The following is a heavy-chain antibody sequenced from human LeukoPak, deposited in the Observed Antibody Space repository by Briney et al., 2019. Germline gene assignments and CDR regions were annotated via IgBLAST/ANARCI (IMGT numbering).Heavy chain of an antibody. Sequence: SETLSLTCTVSGGSISSGGYYWSWIRQHPGKGLEWIGYIYYSGSTYYNPSLKSRVTISVDTSKNQFSLKLSSVTAADTAVYYWARETHRGYSYVYVLDYGAQGTLVTVSS. CDR2: IYYSGST. V-gene: IGHV4-31*03. CDR3: ARETHRGYSYVYVLDY. D-gene: IGHD5-18*01. CDR1: GGSISSGGYY. J-gene: IGHJ4*02.